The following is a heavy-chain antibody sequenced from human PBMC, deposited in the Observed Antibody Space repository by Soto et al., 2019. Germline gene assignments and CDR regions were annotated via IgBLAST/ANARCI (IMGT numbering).Heavy chain of an antibody. V-gene: IGHV1-69*13. CDR3: ASSCTNCLCYSPHSYSWFDP. D-gene: IGHD2-8*01. CDR1: GGTFSSYA. J-gene: IGHJ5*02. Sequence: GASVKVSCKASGGTFSSYAISWVRQAPGQGLEWMGGIIPIFGTANYAQKFQGRVTITADESTSTAYMELSSLRSEDTAVYYCASSCTNCLCYSPHSYSWFDPWGQGTLVSVFS. CDR2: IIPIFGTA.